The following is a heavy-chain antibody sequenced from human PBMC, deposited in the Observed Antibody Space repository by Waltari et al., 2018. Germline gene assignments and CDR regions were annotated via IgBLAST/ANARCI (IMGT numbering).Heavy chain of an antibody. CDR2: IYSGGST. Sequence: EVQLVESGGGLIQPGGSLRLSCAASGFTVSSNYMSWVRQAPGKGLEWVSVIYSGGSTYYADSVKGRFTISRDNSKNTLYLQMNSLRAEDTAVYYCARAGVYYYDSSGYSYYFDYWGQGTLVIVSS. D-gene: IGHD3-22*01. CDR1: GFTVSSNY. CDR3: ARAGVYYYDSSGYSYYFDY. V-gene: IGHV3-53*01. J-gene: IGHJ4*02.